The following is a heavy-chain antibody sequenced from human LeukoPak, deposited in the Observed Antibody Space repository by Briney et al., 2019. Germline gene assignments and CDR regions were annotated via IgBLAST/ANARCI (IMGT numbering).Heavy chain of an antibody. D-gene: IGHD2-2*02. Sequence: PSETLSLTCAVSGYSISSGYHWGWIRQPPGKGLEWIGSIYHSGSTYYNPSLKSRVTISVDTSKNQFSLKLSSVTAADTAVYYCASSKSILPYCSSTSCYNWFDPWGQGTLVTVSS. J-gene: IGHJ5*02. CDR1: GYSISSGYH. CDR2: IYHSGST. V-gene: IGHV4-38-2*01. CDR3: ASSKSILPYCSSTSCYNWFDP.